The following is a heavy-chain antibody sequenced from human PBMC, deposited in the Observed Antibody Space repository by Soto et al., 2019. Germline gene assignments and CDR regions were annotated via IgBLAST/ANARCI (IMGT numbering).Heavy chain of an antibody. CDR1: GGSSSSYY. Sequence: TSETLSLPWTVAGGSSSSYYWGWIRQPPGKGLEWIGYIYYSGSTNYNPSLKSRVTISVDTSKNQFSLKLSSVTAADTAVYYCARHRTRPRSNQLLFFLEEYYFGFWGQRTLVTGYS. CDR3: ARHRTRPRSNQLLFFLEEYYFGF. CDR2: IYYSGST. V-gene: IGHV4-59*08. J-gene: IGHJ4*02. D-gene: IGHD2-2*01.